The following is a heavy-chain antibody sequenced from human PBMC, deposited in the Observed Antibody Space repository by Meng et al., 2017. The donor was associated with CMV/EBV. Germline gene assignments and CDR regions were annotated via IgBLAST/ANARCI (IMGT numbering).Heavy chain of an antibody. CDR2: IYSGGST. D-gene: IGHD1-26*01. V-gene: IGHV3-53*01. CDR1: GFTVRSNY. CDR3: ARGTNSGSYSAFDI. Sequence: GESLKISCAASGFTVRSNYMSWVRQAPGKGLEWVSVIYSGGSTYYADSVKGRFTISRDNSKNTLYLQMNSLRAEDTAVYYCARGTNSGSYSAFDIWGQGTMVTVSS. J-gene: IGHJ3*02.